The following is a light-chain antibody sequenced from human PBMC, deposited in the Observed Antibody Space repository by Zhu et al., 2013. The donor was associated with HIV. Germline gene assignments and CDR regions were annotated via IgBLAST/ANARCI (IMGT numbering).Light chain of an antibody. CDR1: NLVSKG. J-gene: IGLJ3*02. CDR3: VLYMSSGIWV. V-gene: IGLV8-61*01. CDR2: STN. Sequence: ELTQPPSVSVAPGKTATITCGENNLVSKGVHWYRQKPGQAPSPVIYSTNTRSSGVPDRFSGSILGNKAALTITGAQADDESDYYCVLYMSSGIWVFGGGTKLTVL.